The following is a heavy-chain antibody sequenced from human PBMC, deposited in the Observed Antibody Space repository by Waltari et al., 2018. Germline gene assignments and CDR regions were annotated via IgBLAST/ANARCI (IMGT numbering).Heavy chain of an antibody. CDR3: VRDLYGRDDV. J-gene: IGHJ3*01. CDR2: IKSDGSST. Sequence: EVQLVESGGGLVQPGGSLSLPCEPSGFTFSTFWMHWVRQLPGKGLVWVSHIKSDGSSTNYGDSVEGRFTISRDNAKNILYLQMNSLRAEDTAVYYCVRDLYGRDDVWGQGTMVTVSS. D-gene: IGHD2-8*01. V-gene: IGHV3-74*01. CDR1: GFTFSTFW.